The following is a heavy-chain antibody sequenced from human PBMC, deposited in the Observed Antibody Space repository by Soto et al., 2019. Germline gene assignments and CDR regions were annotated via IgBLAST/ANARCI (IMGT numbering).Heavy chain of an antibody. CDR3: AAVSTCAHVAIDT. J-gene: IGHJ3*02. CDR1: GFTFTISA. V-gene: IGHV1-58*02. CDR2: IVVGSGNT. Sequence: RASVKVSCKASGFTFTISAMQWVRQARGQRLEWIGWIVVGSGNTNYAQKFQERVTITRDMSTSTAYMELSSLRSEDTAVYYCAAVSTCAHVAIDTWGQGTMVTVS.